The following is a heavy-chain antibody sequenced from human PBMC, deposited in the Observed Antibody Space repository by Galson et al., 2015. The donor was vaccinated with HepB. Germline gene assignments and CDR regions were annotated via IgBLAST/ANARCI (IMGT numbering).Heavy chain of an antibody. V-gene: IGHV3-66*01. CDR3: AAGIAKKYYFDY. D-gene: IGHD6-13*01. Sequence: SLRLSCAASGLTVNSNYMTWVRQAPGKGLEWVSIIYSDNTYYADSVKARFTISRDSSENTLFLQMSSLGAEDTAVYFCAAGIAKKYYFDYWGQGTLVTVSS. CDR2: IYSDNT. J-gene: IGHJ4*02. CDR1: GLTVNSNY.